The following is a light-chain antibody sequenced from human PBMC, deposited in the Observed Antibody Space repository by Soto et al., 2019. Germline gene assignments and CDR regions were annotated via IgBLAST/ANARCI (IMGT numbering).Light chain of an antibody. CDR3: QAWDTYSVI. Sequence: SYELTQPPSVSASPGQTANITCSGDKLGDKFVCWYQQKPGQSPVLLIYQDTKRPSGIPERFSGSNSGNTATLTISGTQAMDEADYYCQAWDTYSVIFGGGTKLTVL. J-gene: IGLJ2*01. V-gene: IGLV3-1*01. CDR1: KLGDKF. CDR2: QDT.